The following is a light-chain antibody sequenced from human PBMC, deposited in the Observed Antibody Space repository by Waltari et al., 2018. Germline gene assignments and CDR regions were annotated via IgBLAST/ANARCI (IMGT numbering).Light chain of an antibody. J-gene: IGLJ2*01. CDR3: SSYTSSSTRI. V-gene: IGLV2-14*01. CDR1: RCDVGGYNY. Sequence: QSALTQPASVSGSHGQSITHPCPGTRCDVGGYNYASWYQQPPAKAPKPMICEVSNRPSGVSDRFSGSKSGNTASLTISGLQAEDEADYYCSSYTSSSTRIFGGGTKLTVL. CDR2: EVS.